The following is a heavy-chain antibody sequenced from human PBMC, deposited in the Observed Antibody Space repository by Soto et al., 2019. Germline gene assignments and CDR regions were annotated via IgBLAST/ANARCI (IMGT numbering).Heavy chain of an antibody. CDR3: ARGRRVVPAANTYYYYYYMDV. V-gene: IGHV1-8*01. J-gene: IGHJ6*03. Sequence: ASVKVSCKASGYTFTSYDINWVRQATGQGLEWMGWMNPNSGNTGYAQKFQGRVTMTRNTSISTAYMELSSLRSEDTAVYYCARGRRVVPAANTYYYYYYMDVWGKGTTVTAP. D-gene: IGHD2-2*01. CDR2: MNPNSGNT. CDR1: GYTFTSYD.